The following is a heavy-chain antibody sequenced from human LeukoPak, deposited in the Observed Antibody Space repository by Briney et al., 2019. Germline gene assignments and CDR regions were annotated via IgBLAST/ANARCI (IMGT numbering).Heavy chain of an antibody. J-gene: IGHJ4*02. D-gene: IGHD3-10*01. Sequence: PSETLSLTCTVSGGSISSSSYYWGWIRQPPGKGLEWIGEINHSGSTNYNPSLKSRVTISVDTSKNQFSLKLSSVTAADTAVYYCARGPRGMVRGADYWGQGTLVTVSS. CDR3: ARGPRGMVRGADY. CDR2: INHSGST. CDR1: GGSISSSSYY. V-gene: IGHV4-39*07.